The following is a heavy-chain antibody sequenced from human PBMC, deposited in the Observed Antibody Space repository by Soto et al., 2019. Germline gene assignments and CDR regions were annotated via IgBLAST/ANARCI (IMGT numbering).Heavy chain of an antibody. D-gene: IGHD3-3*01. CDR2: IYSGGSTI. V-gene: IGHV3-11*01. Sequence: VSVIYSGGSTIYYADSVKGRFTISRDNAKNSLYLQMNSLRAEDTAVYYCARAVTYYDFWSGYYTHYYYYYMDVWGKGTTVTVS. J-gene: IGHJ6*03. CDR3: ARAVTYYDFWSGYYTHYYYYYMDV.